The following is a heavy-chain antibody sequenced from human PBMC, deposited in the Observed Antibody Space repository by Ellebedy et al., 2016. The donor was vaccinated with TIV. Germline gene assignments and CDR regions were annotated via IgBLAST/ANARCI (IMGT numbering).Heavy chain of an antibody. D-gene: IGHD5-24*01. V-gene: IGHV3-48*03. CDR2: ISSDAITT. J-gene: IGHJ4*02. CDR1: GFTFNNYN. Sequence: GGSLRLSCAASGFTFNNYNMIWVRQAPGKGLEWISYISSDAITTDYADSVKGRFTISRDNAKTSVYLQMNSLRAEATAVYYCARDMGRWLQFLAYWGQGTLVTVSS. CDR3: ARDMGRWLQFLAY.